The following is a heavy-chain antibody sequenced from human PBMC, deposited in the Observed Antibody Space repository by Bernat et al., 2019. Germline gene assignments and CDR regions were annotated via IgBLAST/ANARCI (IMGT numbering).Heavy chain of an antibody. Sequence: EVQLLESGGGLVQPGGSLRLFCTASGFTFSTYAMTWVRQAPGKGLEWVSTITDRGGGPYYADSGKGRFTISRDNAKSTLYLQMNSLRAEDTAVYYCAKVQSRSGTRTYIDYWGQGTLVTVSS. D-gene: IGHD1-26*01. CDR1: GFTFSTYA. CDR3: AKVQSRSGTRTYIDY. J-gene: IGHJ4*02. V-gene: IGHV3-23*01. CDR2: ITDRGGGP.